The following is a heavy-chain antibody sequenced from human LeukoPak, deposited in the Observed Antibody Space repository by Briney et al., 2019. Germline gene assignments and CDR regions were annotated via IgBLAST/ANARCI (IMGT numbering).Heavy chain of an antibody. CDR2: ISRSGGTT. J-gene: IGHJ4*02. V-gene: IGHV3-23*01. CDR3: ARDAYPPSGHGGYYFDY. D-gene: IGHD2-15*01. Sequence: GGSLRLSCAASGFTFSSYAMTWVRQAPWKGLEWVSAISRSGGTTFYADSVKGRFTISRDNAKNSLYLQMNSLRAEDTAVYYCARDAYPPSGHGGYYFDYWGQGTLVTVSS. CDR1: GFTFSSYA.